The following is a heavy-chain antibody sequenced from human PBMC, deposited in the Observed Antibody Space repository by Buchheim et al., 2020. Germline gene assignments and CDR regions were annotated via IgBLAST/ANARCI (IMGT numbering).Heavy chain of an antibody. D-gene: IGHD2-15*01. CDR2: ISYDGSNK. CDR3: AKDRGHCSGGRCYSGGSPFDY. V-gene: IGHV3-30*18. CDR1: GFTFSSYD. Sequence: QVQLVESGGGVVQPGRSLRLSCAASGFTFSSYDMHWVRQAPGKGLEWVAIISYDGSNKYYAESVKGRFTISRDNSKNTKYLQMNSLRAEDTALYYCAKDRGHCSGGRCYSGGSPFDYWGQRTL. J-gene: IGHJ4*02.